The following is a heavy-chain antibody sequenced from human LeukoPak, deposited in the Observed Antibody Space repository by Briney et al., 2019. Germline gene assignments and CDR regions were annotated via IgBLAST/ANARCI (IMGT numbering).Heavy chain of an antibody. CDR2: ISYDGSNK. CDR3: AKHGYGDYPEIYYGMDV. J-gene: IGHJ6*02. Sequence: HPGGSLRLSCAASEFTFSSYGMHWVRQAPGKGLEWVAVISYDGSNKYYADSVKGRFTISRDNSKNTLYLQMNSLRAEDTAVYYCAKHGYGDYPEIYYGMDVWGQGTTVTVSS. CDR1: EFTFSSYG. D-gene: IGHD4-17*01. V-gene: IGHV3-30*18.